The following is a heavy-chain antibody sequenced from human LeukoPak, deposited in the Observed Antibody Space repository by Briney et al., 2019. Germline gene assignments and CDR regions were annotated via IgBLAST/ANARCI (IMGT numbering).Heavy chain of an antibody. D-gene: IGHD2-2*01. CDR1: GGSISSSY. J-gene: IGHJ5*02. CDR3: ARTTEDCSSTSCYQYWFDP. V-gene: IGHV4-4*07. Sequence: SETLSLTCSVSGGSISSSYWSWIRQPAGKGLEWIRRIYTSGTFNYNPSLKSRVTMSVDTSKNQFSLKLNSVTAADTVVYYCARTTEDCSSTSCYQYWFDPWGQGTLVTVSS. CDR2: IYTSGTF.